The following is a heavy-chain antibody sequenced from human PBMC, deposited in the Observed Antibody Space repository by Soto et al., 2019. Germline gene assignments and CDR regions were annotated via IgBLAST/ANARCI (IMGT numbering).Heavy chain of an antibody. D-gene: IGHD6-6*01. J-gene: IGHJ4*02. CDR2: IIPILGIA. CDR3: ARAPAGYSSSNFDY. Sequence: QVQLVQSGAEVKTPGSSVKVSCKASGGTFSSYTISWVRQAPGQGLEWMGRIIPILGIANYAQKFQGRVTITADKSTSTAYMELRSLRSEDTAVYYCARAPAGYSSSNFDYWGQGTLETVSS. V-gene: IGHV1-69*02. CDR1: GGTFSSYT.